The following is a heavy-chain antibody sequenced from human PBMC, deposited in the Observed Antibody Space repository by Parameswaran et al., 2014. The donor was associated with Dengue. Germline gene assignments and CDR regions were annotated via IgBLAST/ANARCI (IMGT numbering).Heavy chain of an antibody. CDR2: ISSSGSTI. J-gene: IGHJ5*02. Sequence: VRQAPGKGLEWVSYISSSGSTIYYADSVKGRFTISRDNAKNSLYLQMNSLRAEDTAVYYCARTGTIQLWVLGWFDPWGQGTLVTVSS. CDR3: ARTGTIQLWVLGWFDP. V-gene: IGHV3-11*01. D-gene: IGHD5-18*01.